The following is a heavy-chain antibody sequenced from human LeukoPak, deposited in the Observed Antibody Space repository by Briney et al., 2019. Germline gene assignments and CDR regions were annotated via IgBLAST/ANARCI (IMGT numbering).Heavy chain of an antibody. Sequence: SETLSLTCTVSGGSISGHFWSWIRQPPGKGLEWNGFVSYSGDTNYSPSFNGRVTISLDTSKSQFSLNLNSVTAADTAVYFCARGGASSRYFGYWGQGTLVTVSS. CDR3: ARGGASSRYFGY. J-gene: IGHJ4*02. D-gene: IGHD1-26*01. V-gene: IGHV4-59*11. CDR2: VSYSGDT. CDR1: GGSISGHF.